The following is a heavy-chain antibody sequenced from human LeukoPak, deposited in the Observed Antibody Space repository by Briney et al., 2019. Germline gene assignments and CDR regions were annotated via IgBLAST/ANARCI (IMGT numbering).Heavy chain of an antibody. V-gene: IGHV1-46*01. CDR2: INPSGSST. CDR3: ARGYCSGGSCYFPSSFDY. CDR1: GYTFTSYY. J-gene: IGHJ4*02. D-gene: IGHD2-15*01. Sequence: ASVKVSCKASGYTFTSYYMHWVRQAPGQGLEWMGIINPSGSSTNYAQKFQGRVTMTRDTSTSTVYMELSSLRSEDTAVYYCARGYCSGGSCYFPSSFDYWGQGTLVTVSS.